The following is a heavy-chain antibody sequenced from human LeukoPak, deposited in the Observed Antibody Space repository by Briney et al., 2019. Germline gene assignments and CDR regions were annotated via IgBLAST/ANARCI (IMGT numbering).Heavy chain of an antibody. Sequence: PSQTLSLTCTVSGGSISSGSYYWSWIRQPAGKGLEWIGRIYTSGSTNYNPSLKSRVTISVDTSKNQFSLKLSSVTAADTAVYYCVSNGYYSIDYWGQGTLVTVSS. CDR3: VSNGYYSIDY. J-gene: IGHJ4*02. D-gene: IGHD3-22*01. CDR1: GGSISSGSYY. CDR2: IYTSGST. V-gene: IGHV4-61*02.